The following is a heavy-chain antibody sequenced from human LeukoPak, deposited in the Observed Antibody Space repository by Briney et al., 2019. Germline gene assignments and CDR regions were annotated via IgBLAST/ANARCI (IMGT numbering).Heavy chain of an antibody. D-gene: IGHD6-19*01. J-gene: IGHJ6*02. CDR1: GGSINSYY. Sequence: PSETLSLTCTVSGGSINSYYWSWIRQPPGKGLEWVGYIYYSGSPTYNPSLKSRVAISIHTSKKHFSLKLSSVTAADTAVYYCARSIVVADFVSDYYYYGMDVWGQGTTVAVSS. V-gene: IGHV4-59*08. CDR3: ARSIVVADFVSDYYYYGMDV. CDR2: IYYSGSP.